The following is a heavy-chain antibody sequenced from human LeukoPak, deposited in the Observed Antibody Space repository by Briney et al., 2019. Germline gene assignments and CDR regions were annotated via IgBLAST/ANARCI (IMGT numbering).Heavy chain of an antibody. J-gene: IGHJ6*03. CDR2: IYHSGNT. Sequence: SETLSLTCTVSGYSISSGYYWGWIRQPPGKGLEWIGSIYHSGNTNDNPSLKSRVTISVDKSKNQFSLKLSSVTAADTAVYYCASRPYSGTMDVWGKGTTVTVSS. CDR3: ASRPYSGTMDV. V-gene: IGHV4-38-2*02. D-gene: IGHD4-11*01. CDR1: GYSISSGYY.